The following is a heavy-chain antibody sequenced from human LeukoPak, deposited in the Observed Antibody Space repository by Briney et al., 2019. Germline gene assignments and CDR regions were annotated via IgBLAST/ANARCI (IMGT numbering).Heavy chain of an antibody. V-gene: IGHV3-23*01. D-gene: IGHD6-13*01. CDR1: GFTVSNNY. Sequence: GGSLRLSCEASGFTVSNNYMSWVRQAPGEGLEWLSSISPSVGATYYADSVKGRFTISRDNSKNTLYLQINSLRAEDTAVYYCAKKRATGTRDFDYWGQGTLVTVSS. J-gene: IGHJ4*02. CDR2: ISPSVGAT. CDR3: AKKRATGTRDFDY.